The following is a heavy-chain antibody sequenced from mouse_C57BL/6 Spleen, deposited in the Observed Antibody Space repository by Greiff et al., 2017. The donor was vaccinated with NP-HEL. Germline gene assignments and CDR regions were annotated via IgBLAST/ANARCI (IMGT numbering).Heavy chain of an antibody. J-gene: IGHJ4*01. D-gene: IGHD2-4*01. Sequence: EVQLVESGGGLVQPGGSLKLSCAASGFTFSDYYMYWVRQTPEKRLEWVAYISNGGGSTYYPDTVKGRFTISRDNAKNTLYLQMSRLKSEDTAMYYCARHDYGGSMDYWGQGTSVTVSS. CDR1: GFTFSDYY. CDR2: ISNGGGST. V-gene: IGHV5-12*01. CDR3: ARHDYGGSMDY.